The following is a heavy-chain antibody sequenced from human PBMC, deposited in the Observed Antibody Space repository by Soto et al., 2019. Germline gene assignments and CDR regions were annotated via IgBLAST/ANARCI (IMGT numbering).Heavy chain of an antibody. V-gene: IGHV1-18*01. D-gene: IGHD6-13*01. Sequence: ASVKVSCKASGYTFTSYGISWVRQAPGQGLEWMGWISAYNGNTNYAQKLQGRVTMTTDTSTSTAYMELRSLRSDDTAVYYCHSAGYSSSWYDLDYWGQGTLVTVSS. CDR2: ISAYNGNT. CDR3: HSAGYSSSWYDLDY. J-gene: IGHJ4*02. CDR1: GYTFTSYG.